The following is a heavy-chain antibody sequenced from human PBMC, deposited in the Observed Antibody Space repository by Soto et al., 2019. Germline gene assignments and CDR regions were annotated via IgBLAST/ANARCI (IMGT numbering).Heavy chain of an antibody. J-gene: IGHJ5*02. CDR2: ISPSGGST. Sequence: QVQLVQSGAEVKKPGDSVKVSCKASGYTFTDYYMHWVRQAPGQGLEWMGIISPSGGSTYAQKFQGRVTVTRDTSTSTVYMELSSLRSEDTAVYYCARDGSSDWLTWFDPWGQGTLVTVSS. CDR1: GYTFTDYY. V-gene: IGHV1-46*01. CDR3: ARDGSSDWLTWFDP. D-gene: IGHD6-19*01.